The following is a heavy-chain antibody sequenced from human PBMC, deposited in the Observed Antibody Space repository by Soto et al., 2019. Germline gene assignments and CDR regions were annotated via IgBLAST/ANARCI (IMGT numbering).Heavy chain of an antibody. CDR2: IYTSGSA. CDR3: ARERREKIHDGYDIDY. CDR1: GFTFSNAW. D-gene: IGHD5-12*01. Sequence: VQLVESGGGLVKPGGSLRLSCAASGFTFSNAWMSWVRQAPGKGLEWVGRIYTSGSADYNPSLKSRVTISIDTSKNQFSLKMTSMTAADTAVYYCARERREKIHDGYDIDYWGQGTLVTVSS. J-gene: IGHJ4*02. V-gene: IGHV4-4*07.